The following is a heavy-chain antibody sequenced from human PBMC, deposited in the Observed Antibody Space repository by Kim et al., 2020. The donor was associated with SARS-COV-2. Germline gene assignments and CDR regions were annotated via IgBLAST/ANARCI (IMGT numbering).Heavy chain of an antibody. CDR3: AKDGTYYDFWSGYYDYYYYGMDV. CDR1: GFTFSNYG. J-gene: IGHJ6*02. CDR2: ISYDGSNK. Sequence: GGSLRLSCAASGFTFSNYGMHWVRQAPGKGLEWVAGISYDGSNKYYADSVKGRFTISRDNSKNTLYLQMNSLRAEDTAVYYCAKDGTYYDFWSGYYDYYYYGMDVWGQGTTVTVSS. V-gene: IGHV3-30*18. D-gene: IGHD3-3*01.